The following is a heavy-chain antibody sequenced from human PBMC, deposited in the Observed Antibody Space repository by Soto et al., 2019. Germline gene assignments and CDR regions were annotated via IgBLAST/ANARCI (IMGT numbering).Heavy chain of an antibody. J-gene: IGHJ5*02. Sequence: GGSLRLSCAASGFTFSSYAMSWVRQAPGKGLEWVSAISGSGGSTYYADSVKGRFTISRDNSKNTLYLQMNSLRAEDTAVYYCAKDPGYCSGGSCYSWFDPWGQGTLVTVSS. CDR3: AKDPGYCSGGSCYSWFDP. CDR1: GFTFSSYA. CDR2: ISGSGGST. V-gene: IGHV3-23*01. D-gene: IGHD2-15*01.